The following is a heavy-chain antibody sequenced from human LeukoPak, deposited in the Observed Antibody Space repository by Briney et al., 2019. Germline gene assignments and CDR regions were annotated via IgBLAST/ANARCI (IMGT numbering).Heavy chain of an antibody. CDR3: AKRYCSSTTCYDDRGAFDY. CDR2: IYHSGST. V-gene: IGHV4-38-2*01. CDR1: AFTFDDYG. J-gene: IGHJ4*02. Sequence: GSLRLSCAASAFTFDDYGMSWIRQPPGKGLEWIGRIYHSGSTYYNPSLKSRVTISVDTSKNQFSLKLSSVTAADTAVYYCAKRYCSSTTCYDDRGAFDYWGQGTLVTVSS. D-gene: IGHD2-2*01.